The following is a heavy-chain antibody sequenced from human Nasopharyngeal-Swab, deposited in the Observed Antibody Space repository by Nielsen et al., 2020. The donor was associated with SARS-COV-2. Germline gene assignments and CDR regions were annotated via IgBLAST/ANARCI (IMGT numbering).Heavy chain of an antibody. V-gene: IGHV3-11*01. CDR2: ISSSGSTI. J-gene: IGHJ4*02. CDR3: ARDAVGARGY. D-gene: IGHD1-26*01. Sequence: RQAPGKGLEWVSYISSSGSTIYYADSVKGRFTISRDNAKNPLYLQMNSLRAEDTAVYYCARDAVGARGYWGQGTLVTVSS.